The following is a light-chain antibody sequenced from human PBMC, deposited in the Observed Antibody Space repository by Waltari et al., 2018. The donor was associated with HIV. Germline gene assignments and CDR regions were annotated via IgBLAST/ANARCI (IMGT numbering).Light chain of an antibody. CDR3: QQRSNWPSPT. CDR2: DTS. J-gene: IGKJ4*01. CDR1: QSVSSS. Sequence: EIVLTQSPATLSLSPGERATLPCRASQSVSSSLAWYQQKPGQAPRLLIYDTSNRATGIPARFSGSGSGTDFTLTISSLEPEDFAVYYCQQRSNWPSPTFGGGTKVDIK. V-gene: IGKV3-11*01.